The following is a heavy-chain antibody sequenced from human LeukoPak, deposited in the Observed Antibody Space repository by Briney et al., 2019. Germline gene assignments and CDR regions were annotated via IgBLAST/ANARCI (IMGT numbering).Heavy chain of an antibody. Sequence: PGGSLRLSCAASGFTFSDYYMSWIRQAPGKGLEWVSYISSSGSTIYYADSVKGRFTISRDNAKNSLYLQMNSLRAEDTAVYYCARDRYSPNYYYMDVWGKGTTVTVSS. J-gene: IGHJ6*03. CDR3: ARDRYSPNYYYMDV. D-gene: IGHD2-21*01. CDR2: ISSSGSTI. V-gene: IGHV3-11*01. CDR1: GFTFSDYY.